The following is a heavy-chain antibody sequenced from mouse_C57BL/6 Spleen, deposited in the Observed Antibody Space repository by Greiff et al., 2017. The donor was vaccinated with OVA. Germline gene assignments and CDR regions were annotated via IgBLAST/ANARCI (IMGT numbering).Heavy chain of an antibody. J-gene: IGHJ3*01. D-gene: IGHD3-2*02. CDR3: ARGGQLRPFAY. V-gene: IGHV1-50*01. CDR2: IDPSDSYT. Sequence: VQLQQPGAELVKPGASVKLSCKASGYTFTSYWMQWVKQRPGQGLEWIGEIDPSDSYTNYNQKFKGKATLTVDTSSSTTYMQLSSLTSEDSSVYYCARGGQLRPFAYWGQGTLVTVSA. CDR1: GYTFTSYW.